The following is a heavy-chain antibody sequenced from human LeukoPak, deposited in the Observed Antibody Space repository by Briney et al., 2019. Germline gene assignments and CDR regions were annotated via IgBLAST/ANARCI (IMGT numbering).Heavy chain of an antibody. CDR1: GFTFSSYA. CDR2: ISGSGGST. CDR3: AKRREAGSGSPYYFDY. D-gene: IGHD3-10*01. Sequence: GGSPRLSCAASGFTFSSYAMSWVRQAPGKGLEWVSAISGSGGSTYYADSVKGRFTISRDNSKNTLYLQMNSLRAEDTAVYYCAKRREAGSGSPYYFDYWGQGTLVTVSS. J-gene: IGHJ4*02. V-gene: IGHV3-23*01.